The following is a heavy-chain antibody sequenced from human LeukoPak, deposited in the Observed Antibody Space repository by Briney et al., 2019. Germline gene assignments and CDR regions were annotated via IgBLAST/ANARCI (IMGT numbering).Heavy chain of an antibody. Sequence: GESLKISCKGSGYSFPNYWIGGGRQMPGKGLECMGIIYPGDSDARYSPSFQGQVTISAYKSITTAYLQWSSLEGTDTAMYYCAVGTVYYFDLWGQGTLVTVSS. CDR3: AVGTVYYFDL. D-gene: IGHD2-21*02. J-gene: IGHJ4*02. V-gene: IGHV5-51*01. CDR2: IYPGDSDA. CDR1: GYSFPNYW.